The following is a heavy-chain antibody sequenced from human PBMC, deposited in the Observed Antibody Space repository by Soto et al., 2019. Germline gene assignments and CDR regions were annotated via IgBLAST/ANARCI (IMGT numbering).Heavy chain of an antibody. CDR3: AILAHVKFDY. CDR2: ISGSADRI. CDR1: GSTFSSDG. J-gene: IGHJ4*02. Sequence: PGGSVRLCCAASGSTFSSDGMTWVRQAPRKGLEWVSAISGSADRIYYADSVMGRFTFSRDNSKNMMYLQMNSLRGEDTAELYCAILAHVKFDYSGEGALVSVAS. D-gene: IGHD3-10*02. V-gene: IGHV3-23*01.